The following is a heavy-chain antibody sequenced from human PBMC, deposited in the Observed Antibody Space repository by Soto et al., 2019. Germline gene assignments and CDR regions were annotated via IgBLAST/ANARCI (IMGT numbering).Heavy chain of an antibody. J-gene: IGHJ4*02. CDR3: ARERGGYYYDTSGYFYIDS. V-gene: IGHV4-39*07. Sequence: PSETLSLTCSVSGGSISSSRYYWGWIRQPPGKGLEWIGNIYYSGKTYYTPSLKSRVTISLDASENQFSLKLSSVTAADTAVYYCARERGGYYYDTSGYFYIDSWGQGALVTVS. CDR1: GGSISSSRYY. D-gene: IGHD3-22*01. CDR2: IYYSGKT.